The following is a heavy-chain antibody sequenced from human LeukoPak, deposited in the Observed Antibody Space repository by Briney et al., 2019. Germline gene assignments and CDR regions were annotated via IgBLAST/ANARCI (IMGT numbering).Heavy chain of an antibody. J-gene: IGHJ4*02. D-gene: IGHD6-19*01. CDR2: ISGSGGST. V-gene: IGHV3-23*01. Sequence: GGSLRLSCAASGFTFSSYAMSWVRQAPGKGLEWVSAISGSGGSTYCADSVKGRFTVSRDNSKNTLYLQMNSLRAEDTAVYYRAKDPPYSSGWYDYWGQGTLVTVSS. CDR3: AKDPPYSSGWYDY. CDR1: GFTFSSYA.